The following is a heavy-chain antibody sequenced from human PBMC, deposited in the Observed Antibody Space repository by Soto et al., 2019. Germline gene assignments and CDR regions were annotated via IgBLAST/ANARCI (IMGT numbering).Heavy chain of an antibody. CDR1: GYTFTSYY. J-gene: IGHJ6*02. D-gene: IGHD3-3*01. CDR2: INPSGGST. V-gene: IGHV1-46*01. CDR3: ARAYYDLDYYYYGMDV. Sequence: GASVKVSCKASGYTFTSYYMHWVRQAPGQGLEWMGIINPSGGSTSYAQKFQGRVTMTRDTSTSTVYTELSSLRSEDTAVYYCARAYYDLDYYYYGMDVWGQGTTVTVSS.